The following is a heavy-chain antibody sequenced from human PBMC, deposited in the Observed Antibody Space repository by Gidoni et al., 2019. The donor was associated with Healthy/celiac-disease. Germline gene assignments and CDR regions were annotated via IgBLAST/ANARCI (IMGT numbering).Heavy chain of an antibody. D-gene: IGHD3-10*01. J-gene: IGHJ4*02. CDR1: GFTFDDDA. CDR2: ISWNSGSI. Sequence: EVQLVESGGGLVQPGRSLRLSCAASGFTFDDDAMHWVRQAPGKGLEWVSGISWNSGSIGYADSVKGRFTISRDNAKNSLYLQMNSLRAEDTALYYCAKGRGDLDYWGQGTLVTVSS. CDR3: AKGRGDLDY. V-gene: IGHV3-9*01.